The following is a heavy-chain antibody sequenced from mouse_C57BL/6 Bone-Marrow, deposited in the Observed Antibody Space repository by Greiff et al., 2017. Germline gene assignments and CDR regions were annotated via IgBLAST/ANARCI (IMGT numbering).Heavy chain of an antibody. CDR2: IHPNSGST. D-gene: IGHD2-4*01. Sequence: QVQLQQPGAELVKPGASVKLSCKASGYTFTSYWMHWVKQRPGQSLEWIGMIHPNSGSTNYNEKFKSKATLTVDKSSSTAYMQLSSLTSEDSAVYYCASRIYYDYEGFAYWGQGTLVTVSA. V-gene: IGHV1-64*01. CDR1: GYTFTSYW. J-gene: IGHJ3*01. CDR3: ASRIYYDYEGFAY.